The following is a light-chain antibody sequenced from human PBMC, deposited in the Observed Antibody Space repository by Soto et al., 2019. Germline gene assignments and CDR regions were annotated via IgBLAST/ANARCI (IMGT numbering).Light chain of an antibody. J-gene: IGLJ1*01. V-gene: IGLV1-44*01. CDR3: AAWDDSLNGYV. CDR2: ANN. Sequence: QSVLTQPPSASGTPGQRVTISCSGSSSNIGSNTVNWYQQLPGTAPKLLIHANNQRPSGVPDRLSGSKSGTSASLAISWLQYEEADYDCAAWDDSLNGYVFGTGTKVTVL. CDR1: SSNIGSNT.